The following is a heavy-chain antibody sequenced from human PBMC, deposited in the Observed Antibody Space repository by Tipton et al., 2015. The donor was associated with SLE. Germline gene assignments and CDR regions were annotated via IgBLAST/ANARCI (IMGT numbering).Heavy chain of an antibody. Sequence: TLSLTCTVSGDSISSFYWSWIRQPPGKEFQWIGYIYDSGRTTYNPSLQSRVSLSVDTSKNQFSLKLSSVTAADTAVYYCARDPKGILWASYFDYWGQGTLVTVSS. D-gene: IGHD2-21*01. J-gene: IGHJ4*02. V-gene: IGHV4-59*12. CDR1: GDSISSFY. CDR3: ARDPKGILWASYFDY. CDR2: IYDSGRT.